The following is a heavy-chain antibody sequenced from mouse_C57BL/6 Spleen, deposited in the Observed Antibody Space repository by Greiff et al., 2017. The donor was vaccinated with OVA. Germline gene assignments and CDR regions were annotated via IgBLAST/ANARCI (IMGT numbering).Heavy chain of an antibody. J-gene: IGHJ3*01. V-gene: IGHV5-17*01. D-gene: IGHD2-12*01. CDR3: ASNHYSYAWFAY. Sequence: EVKLVESGGGLVKPGGSLKLSCAASGFTFSDYGMHWVRQAPEKGLEWVAYISSGSSTIYYADTVKGRFTISRDNAKNTLFLQMTSLRSEDTAMYYCASNHYSYAWFAYWGQGTLVTVSA. CDR1: GFTFSDYG. CDR2: ISSGSSTI.